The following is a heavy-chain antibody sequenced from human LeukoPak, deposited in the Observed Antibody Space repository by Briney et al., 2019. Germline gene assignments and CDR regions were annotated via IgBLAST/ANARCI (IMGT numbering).Heavy chain of an antibody. D-gene: IGHD2-15*01. J-gene: IGHJ4*01. CDR3: ARDRDVDDFDS. Sequence: WARQAPGKGLEWIVSMSYSGHTYYNPSLKSRVTTSIDTSKNQLSLNLKSVTAADTAVYYCARDRDVDDFDSWGHGTLVTVSS. V-gene: IGHV4-39*07. CDR2: MSYSGHT.